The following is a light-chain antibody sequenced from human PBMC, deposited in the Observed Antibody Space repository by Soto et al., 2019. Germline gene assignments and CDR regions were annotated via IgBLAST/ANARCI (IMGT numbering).Light chain of an antibody. CDR3: AVWDVSLKRFV. V-gene: IGLV1-44*01. CDR2: DNH. Sequence: QSVLTHPPSASGTPGQRVTFSCSGSSSNIGINTVNWYQQLPGTAPQLLISDNHRRPSGVPDRFSGYKSGTSASLAISGLQSEDEAAYLCAVWDVSLKRFVFGSGTKVTV. CDR1: SSNIGINT. J-gene: IGLJ1*01.